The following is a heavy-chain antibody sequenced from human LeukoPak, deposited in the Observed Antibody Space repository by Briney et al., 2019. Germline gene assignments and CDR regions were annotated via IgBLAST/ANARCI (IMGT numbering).Heavy chain of an antibody. CDR2: IYYSGST. Sequence: PSETLSLTCAVSGGSISSGGYSWSWIRQPPGKGLEWIGYIYYSGSTYYNPSLKSRVTISVDTSKNQFSLKLSSVTAADTAVYYCAYGRDSSGWYIQPFDYWGQGTLVTVSS. CDR1: GGSISSGGYS. D-gene: IGHD6-19*01. J-gene: IGHJ4*02. V-gene: IGHV4-31*11. CDR3: AYGRDSSGWYIQPFDY.